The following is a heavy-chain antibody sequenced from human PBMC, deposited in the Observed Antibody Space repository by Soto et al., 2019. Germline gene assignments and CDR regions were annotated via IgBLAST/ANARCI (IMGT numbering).Heavy chain of an antibody. D-gene: IGHD1-20*01. CDR2: INPNSGGT. V-gene: IGHV1-2*02. J-gene: IGHJ6*02. CDR1: GYTFTGYY. CDR3: ARLGNWNDEDYYYYGMDV. Sequence: ASVKVSCKASGYTFTGYYMHWVRQAPGQGLEWMGWINPNSGGTNYAQKFQGRVTMTRDTSISTAYMELSRLRSDDTAVYYCARLGNWNDEDYYYYGMDVWGQGTTVTVSS.